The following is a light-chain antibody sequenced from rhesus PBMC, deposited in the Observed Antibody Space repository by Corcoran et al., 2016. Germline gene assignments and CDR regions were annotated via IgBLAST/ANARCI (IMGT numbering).Light chain of an antibody. J-gene: IGKJ4*01. Sequence: EAVVTQSPATLSLSPGERATLSCRASQSVGSNLAWYQQRPGQAPKLLIYDASSRATGIPDRFSGSESGTEFPLTISSLEPEDVGVYYCQQYNKGSTFVGGTKVESK. CDR1: QSVGSN. CDR2: DAS. V-gene: IGKV3-42*02. CDR3: QQYNKGST.